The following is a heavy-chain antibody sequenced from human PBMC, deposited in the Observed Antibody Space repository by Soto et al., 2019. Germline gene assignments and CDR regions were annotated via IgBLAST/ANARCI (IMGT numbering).Heavy chain of an antibody. Sequence: EVHLLESGGGLVQPGGSLRLSCAASGFSFNTYAMSWVRQARGKGPEWVSTVSASGGSTYSADSVKGRFTISRDNSKNTVQRQMNSMRAEDTAVYYCAKTMGDCSGGSCYGAYSMDVWGQGITVTVSS. V-gene: IGHV3-23*01. J-gene: IGHJ6*02. CDR1: GFSFNTYA. CDR3: AKTMGDCSGGSCYGAYSMDV. D-gene: IGHD2-15*01. CDR2: VSASGGST.